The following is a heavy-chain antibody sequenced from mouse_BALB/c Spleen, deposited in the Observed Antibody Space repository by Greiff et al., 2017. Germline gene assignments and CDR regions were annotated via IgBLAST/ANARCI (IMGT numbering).Heavy chain of an antibody. D-gene: IGHD2-3*01. J-gene: IGHJ3*01. CDR1: GFTFSSYG. Sequence: EVQLQASGGGLVQPGGSLKLSCAASGFTFSSYGMSWVRQTPDKRLELVATINSNGGSTYYPDSVKGRFTISRDNAKNTLYLQMSSLKSEDTAMYDCARNDGHYEAWFAYWGQGTLVTVSA. V-gene: IGHV5-6-3*01. CDR3: ARNDGHYEAWFAY. CDR2: INSNGGST.